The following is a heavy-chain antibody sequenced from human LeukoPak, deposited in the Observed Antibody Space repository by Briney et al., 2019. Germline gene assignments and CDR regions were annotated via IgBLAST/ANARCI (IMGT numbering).Heavy chain of an antibody. Sequence: GGSLRLSCAVSGFTFSAYNMHWVRQAPGKGLDWVAVVKDDGSYTSYAASVKGRFTISRDNSRNTVVLQMNSLSVDDTAIYYCARQSLAASGLDSWGQGMLVTVSS. J-gene: IGHJ4*02. CDR3: ARQSLAASGLDS. D-gene: IGHD6-13*01. CDR1: GFTFSAYN. CDR2: VKDDGSYT. V-gene: IGHV3-30*04.